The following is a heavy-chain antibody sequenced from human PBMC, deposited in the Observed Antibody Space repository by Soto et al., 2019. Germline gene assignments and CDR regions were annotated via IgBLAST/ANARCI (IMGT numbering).Heavy chain of an antibody. D-gene: IGHD1-26*01. J-gene: IGHJ3*02. CDR2: IVVGSGNT. V-gene: IGHV1-58*01. Sequence: ASVKVSCKASGFTSTSSAVQWVRQARGQRLEWIGWIVVGSGNTNYAQKFQERVTITRDMSTGTAYMELSSLRSEDTAVYYCAADLWDRDAFDIWGQGTMVTVSS. CDR3: AADLWDRDAFDI. CDR1: GFTSTSSA.